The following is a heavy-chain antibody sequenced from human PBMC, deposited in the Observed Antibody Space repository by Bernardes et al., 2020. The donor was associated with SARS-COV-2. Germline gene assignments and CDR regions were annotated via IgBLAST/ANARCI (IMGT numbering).Heavy chain of an antibody. V-gene: IGHV1-2*02. CDR3: ARTRTTISTTGIPVDY. D-gene: IGHD2-21*02. Sequence: ASVKVSCKASGYTFTGYFIHWVRQAPVQRLEWMGWINPNTGGTNYVQKFQCRVTMTRDTSITTAYMELSRLGSDDTAIYYCARTRTTISTTGIPVDYWGQGTLITDTS. CDR1: GYTFTGYF. J-gene: IGHJ4*02. CDR2: INPNTGGT.